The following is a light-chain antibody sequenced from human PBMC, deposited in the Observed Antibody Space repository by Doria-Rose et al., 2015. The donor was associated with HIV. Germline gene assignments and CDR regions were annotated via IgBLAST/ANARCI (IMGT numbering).Light chain of an antibody. CDR1: QSFSSTY. V-gene: IGKV3-20*01. J-gene: IGKJ1*01. CDR3: HQYGTSWT. CDR2: DGS. Sequence: TQSPGTLSLSPGERATLSCRASQSFSSTYLARYQQKPGQAPSLLIYDGSTRATGIPDRFSASGSGTDFTLAINRLEPEDFALYYCHQYGTSWTFGQGTEVEI.